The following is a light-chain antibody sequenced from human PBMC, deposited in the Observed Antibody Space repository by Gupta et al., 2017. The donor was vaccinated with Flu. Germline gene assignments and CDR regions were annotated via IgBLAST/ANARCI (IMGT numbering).Light chain of an antibody. Sequence: SSELTQDPAVSVALGQTVRITCQGDSLRSYYASWYQQKPGQAPVLVIYGKNNRPSGIPDRFAGYSAGKTASFNITGAQAEDETDDYGNSRDSSDKYQVLGGGTKLTVL. J-gene: IGLJ2*01. V-gene: IGLV3-19*01. CDR1: SLRSYY. CDR2: GKN. CDR3: NSRDSSDKYQV.